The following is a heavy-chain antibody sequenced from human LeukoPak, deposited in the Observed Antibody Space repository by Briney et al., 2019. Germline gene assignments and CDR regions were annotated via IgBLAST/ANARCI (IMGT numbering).Heavy chain of an antibody. Sequence: GGSLRLSCAASGFNFDDYGMTWVRQAPGKGLEWVSTISGSGGSTYYADSVKGRFTISRDNSKNTLYLQMYSLRAEDTAVYYCAKARSGWCPFDYWGQGTLVTVSS. D-gene: IGHD6-19*01. V-gene: IGHV3-23*01. J-gene: IGHJ4*02. CDR1: GFNFDDYG. CDR2: ISGSGGST. CDR3: AKARSGWCPFDY.